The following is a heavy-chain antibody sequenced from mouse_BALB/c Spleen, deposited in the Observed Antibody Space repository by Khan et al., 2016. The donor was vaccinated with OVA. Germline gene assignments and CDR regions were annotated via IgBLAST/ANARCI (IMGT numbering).Heavy chain of an antibody. Sequence: QVQLQQSGAELARPGASVKMSCKASGYTFTSYTIHWIKLRPGQGLEWIGYINPSNGYTNYNQKFKDKATLTADKSSTTAYMQLSSLTSDDSAVYNCVRDGAYYMNDGWFAYWGQGTLVTVSA. CDR1: GYTFTSYT. J-gene: IGHJ3*01. D-gene: IGHD2-14*01. V-gene: IGHV1-4*01. CDR2: INPSNGYT. CDR3: VRDGAYYMNDGWFAY.